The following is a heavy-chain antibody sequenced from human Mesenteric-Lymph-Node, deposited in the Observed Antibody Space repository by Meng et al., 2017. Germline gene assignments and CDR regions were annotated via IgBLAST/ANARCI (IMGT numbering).Heavy chain of an antibody. CDR2: ISSSSSYI. J-gene: IGHJ6*02. D-gene: IGHD6-13*01. CDR1: GFTFSSYS. Sequence: GESLKISCAASGFTFSSYSMNWVRQAPGKGLEWVSSISSSSSYIYYADSVKGRFTISRDNAKNSLYLQMNSLRAEDTAVYYCARIAYSSSWYGRNYYYGMDVWGQGTTVTVSS. CDR3: ARIAYSSSWYGRNYYYGMDV. V-gene: IGHV3-21*01.